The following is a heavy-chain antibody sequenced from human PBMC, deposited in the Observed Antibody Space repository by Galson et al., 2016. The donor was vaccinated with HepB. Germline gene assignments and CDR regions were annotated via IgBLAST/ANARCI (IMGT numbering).Heavy chain of an antibody. CDR2: IKQDGSEK. D-gene: IGHD4-17*01. V-gene: IGHV3-7*01. Sequence: SLRLSCAASGFTFSSCWMTWVRQAPGKGLEWVANIKQDGSEKYYVDYVKGRFTISRDNAKNSMYLQMNSLRAEDTAVYYCAREGLSDYGDYKYYYYALDVWGQGTTFTVSS. J-gene: IGHJ6*02. CDR3: AREGLSDYGDYKYYYYALDV. CDR1: GFTFSSCW.